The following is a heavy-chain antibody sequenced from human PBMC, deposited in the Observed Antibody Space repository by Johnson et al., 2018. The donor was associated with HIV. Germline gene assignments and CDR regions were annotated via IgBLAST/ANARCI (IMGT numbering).Heavy chain of an antibody. CDR1: GFTHDDYG. D-gene: IGHD3-22*01. CDR2: IQWTGGST. CDR3: ARVIRAYDSSGYAGDAFDI. Sequence: VQLVESGGGVVRPGGSLRLSCAASGFTHDDYGMNWVRQGPGKGLEWVSGIQWTGGSTGYADSGKGRFTISRDNSENTVALQMNSLRAEDTALYYCARVIRAYDSSGYAGDAFDIWGQGTMVTASS. V-gene: IGHV3-20*04. J-gene: IGHJ3*02.